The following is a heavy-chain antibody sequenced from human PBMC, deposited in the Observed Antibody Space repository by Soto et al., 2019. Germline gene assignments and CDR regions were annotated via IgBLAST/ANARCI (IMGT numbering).Heavy chain of an antibody. CDR3: ARGWFRPDV. CDR2: IDNGGTDS. J-gene: IGHJ6*04. D-gene: IGHD3-10*01. V-gene: IGHV3-74*01. Sequence: EVQLVESGGGLVQPGGSLRLSCAASGFTFSGRSMHWVRQAPGKGLVWVAGIDNGGTDSTYADSVKGRFTSSRDNAKNTLSLQMNSLRGEDTSVYYCARGWFRPDVWAKGTTVTASS. CDR1: GFTFSGRS.